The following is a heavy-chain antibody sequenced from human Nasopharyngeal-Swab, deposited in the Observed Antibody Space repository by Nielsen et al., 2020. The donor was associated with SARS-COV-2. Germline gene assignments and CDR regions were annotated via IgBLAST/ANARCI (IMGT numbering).Heavy chain of an antibody. Sequence: ASVKVSCKASGYTFTSHALHWVRQAPGQRLEWMGWINAGNGNANYSQKFQDRVTITRDTSASTAYMELTSLRSEDTAVYYCARAALYCSGSNCSSNYYYYMDVWGKGATVTVS. D-gene: IGHD2-15*01. J-gene: IGHJ6*03. CDR1: GYTFTSHA. CDR2: INAGNGNA. V-gene: IGHV1-3*01. CDR3: ARAALYCSGSNCSSNYYYYMDV.